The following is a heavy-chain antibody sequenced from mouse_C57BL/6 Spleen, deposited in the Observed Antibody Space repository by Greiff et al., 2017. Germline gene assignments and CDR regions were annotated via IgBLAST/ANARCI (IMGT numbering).Heavy chain of an antibody. V-gene: IGHV1-53*01. J-gene: IGHJ4*01. D-gene: IGHD2-3*01. CDR2: INPSNGGT. Sequence: QVQLQQPGTELVKPGASVKLSCKASGYTFTSYWMHWVKQRPGQGLEWIGNINPSNGGTNYNEKFKSKATLTVDKSSSTAYMQLSRLTSEDSAVYYCARWVYDSYYAMDYWGQGTSVTVSS. CDR1: GYTFTSYW. CDR3: ARWVYDSYYAMDY.